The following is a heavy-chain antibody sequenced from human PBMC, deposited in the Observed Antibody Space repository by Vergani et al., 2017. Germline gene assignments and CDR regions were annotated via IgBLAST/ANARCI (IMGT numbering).Heavy chain of an antibody. J-gene: IGHJ5*02. Sequence: QVQLQQWGAGLLKPSETLSLTCAVYGGSFSGYYWSWIRQPPGKGLEWIGEINHSGSTNYNPSLKSRVTISVDTSKNQFSLKLSSVTAADTAVYYCARGFSWIQRWRSESPGYWFDPWGQGTLVTVSS. CDR1: GGSFSGYY. CDR2: INHSGST. D-gene: IGHD5-18*01. CDR3: ARGFSWIQRWRSESPGYWFDP. V-gene: IGHV4-34*01.